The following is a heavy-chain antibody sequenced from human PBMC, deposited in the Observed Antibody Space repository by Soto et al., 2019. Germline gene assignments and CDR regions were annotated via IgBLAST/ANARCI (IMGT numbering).Heavy chain of an antibody. CDR1: GYTFTSYG. CDR3: ARDRGAYGSGSYAKNWFDP. J-gene: IGHJ5*02. CDR2: ISAYNGNT. V-gene: IGHV1-18*01. Sequence: ASVKVSCKASGYTFTSYGISWVRQAPGQGLEWMGWISAYNGNTNCAQKLQGRVTMTTDTSTSTAYMGLRSLRSDDTAVYYCARDRGAYGSGSYAKNWFDPWGQGTLVTVSS. D-gene: IGHD3-10*01.